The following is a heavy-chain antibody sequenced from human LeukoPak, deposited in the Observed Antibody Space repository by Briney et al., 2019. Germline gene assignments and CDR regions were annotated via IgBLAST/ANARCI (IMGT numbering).Heavy chain of an antibody. Sequence: GASVKVSCKASGYTFTGYYMHWVRQAPGQGLEWMGWMNPNSGNTGYAQKFQGRVTITRNTSISTAYMELSSLRSEDTAVYYCARRGVYGLDYWGQGTLVTVSS. J-gene: IGHJ4*02. V-gene: IGHV1-8*03. CDR2: MNPNSGNT. D-gene: IGHD5/OR15-5a*01. CDR3: ARRGVYGLDY. CDR1: GYTFTGYY.